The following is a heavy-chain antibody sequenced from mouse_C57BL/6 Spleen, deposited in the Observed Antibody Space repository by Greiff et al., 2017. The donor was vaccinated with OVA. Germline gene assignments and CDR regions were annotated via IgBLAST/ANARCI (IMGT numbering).Heavy chain of an antibody. CDR2: IDPANGNT. D-gene: IGHD1-1*01. V-gene: IGHV14-3*01. CDR3: ASITTVVNYFDY. Sequence: EVQLQQSVAELVRPGASVTLSCTASGFNIKNTYMHWVKQRPEQGLEWLGRIDPANGNTKYAPTFQGKAPITADTSSNTAYLQLSSLTSEDTASYYCASITTVVNYFDYWGQGTTLTVYS. CDR1: GFNIKNTY. J-gene: IGHJ2*01.